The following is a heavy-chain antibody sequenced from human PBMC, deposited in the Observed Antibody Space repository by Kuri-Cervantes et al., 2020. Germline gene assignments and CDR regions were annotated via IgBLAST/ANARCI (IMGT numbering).Heavy chain of an antibody. D-gene: IGHD3-3*01. V-gene: IGHV3-21*03. CDR1: GFTFSTYS. CDR3: TTTVLPFTYYDFWSGRFSRD. J-gene: IGHJ4*02. Sequence: GGSLRLSCAASGFTFSTYSMNWVRQAPGKGLEWVSFISSSSGYIYYADSVKGRFTISRDNAKNSVYLQMNSLKTEDTAVYYCTTTVLPFTYYDFWSGRFSRDWGQGTLVTVSS. CDR2: ISSSSGYI.